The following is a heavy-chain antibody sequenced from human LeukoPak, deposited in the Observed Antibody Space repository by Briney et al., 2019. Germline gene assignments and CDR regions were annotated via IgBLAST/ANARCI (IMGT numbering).Heavy chain of an antibody. D-gene: IGHD1-26*01. CDR3: ARRGPSGSYLYFDY. CDR2: IYHSGST. V-gene: IGHV4-4*02. Sequence: PSETLSLTCAVSGGSISSSNWWSWVRQPPGKGLEWIGEIYHSGSTNYNPSLKSRVTISVDKSKNQFSLKLSSVTAADTAVYYCARRGPSGSYLYFDYWGQGTLVTVSS. J-gene: IGHJ4*02. CDR1: GGSISSSNW.